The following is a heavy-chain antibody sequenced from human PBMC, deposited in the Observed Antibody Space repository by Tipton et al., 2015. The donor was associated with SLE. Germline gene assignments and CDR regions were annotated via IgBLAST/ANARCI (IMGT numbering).Heavy chain of an antibody. Sequence: GSLRLSCAASGFTFSDHYMSWIRQAPGKGLEWVSYISSSGSSIYYADSVKGRFTISRDNAKNSLYLQMNSLRAEDTAIYYCARAGRVTAHYFDYWVHGALVTVSS. J-gene: IGHJ4*01. CDR3: ARAGRVTAHYFDY. V-gene: IGHV3-11*01. CDR1: GFTFSDHY. CDR2: ISSSGSSI. D-gene: IGHD4-23*01.